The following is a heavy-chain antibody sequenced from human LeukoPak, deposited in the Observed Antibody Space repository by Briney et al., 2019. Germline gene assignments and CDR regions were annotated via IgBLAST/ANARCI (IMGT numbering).Heavy chain of an antibody. D-gene: IGHD4-17*01. CDR3: ARSTTTVTTSFRFDP. CDR2: IYYSGST. V-gene: IGHV4-59*12. Sequence: PSETLSLTCTVSGGSISSYYWSWIRQPPGKGLEWIGYIYYSGSTNYNPSLKSRVTISVDTSKNQFSLKLSSVTAADTAVYYCARSTTTVTTSFRFDPWGQGTLVTVSS. CDR1: GGSISSYY. J-gene: IGHJ5*02.